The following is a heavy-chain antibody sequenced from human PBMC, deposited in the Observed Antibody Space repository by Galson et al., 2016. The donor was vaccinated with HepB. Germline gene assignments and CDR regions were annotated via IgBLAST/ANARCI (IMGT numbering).Heavy chain of an antibody. Sequence: SLRLSCAASGFTVTTNYISWVRQAPGKGLEWVAILYRGGTNVYADSVRGRFTISSDDSKNTVHLQMNSLGVEDTAMYFCASAPTNTTIWGAWGQGTLVTVSS. D-gene: IGHD5-24*01. CDR1: GFTVTTNY. V-gene: IGHV3-53*01. CDR3: ASAPTNTTIWGA. J-gene: IGHJ1*01. CDR2: LYRGGTN.